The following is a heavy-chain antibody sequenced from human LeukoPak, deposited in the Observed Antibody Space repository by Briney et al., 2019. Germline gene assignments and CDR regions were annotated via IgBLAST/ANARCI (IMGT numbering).Heavy chain of an antibody. Sequence: PSQTLSLTCTVSGGSISSGGYYWSWIRQHPGKGLEWIGEINHSGSTNYNPSLKSRVTISVDTSKNQFSLKLSSVTAADTAVYYCSYSGSYYPDYWGQGTLVTVSS. CDR3: SYSGSYYPDY. CDR2: INHSGST. J-gene: IGHJ4*02. V-gene: IGHV4-31*09. D-gene: IGHD3-10*01. CDR1: GGSISSGGYY.